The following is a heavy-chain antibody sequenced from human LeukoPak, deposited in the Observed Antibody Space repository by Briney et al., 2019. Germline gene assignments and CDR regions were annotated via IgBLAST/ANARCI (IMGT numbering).Heavy chain of an antibody. D-gene: IGHD3-22*01. J-gene: IGHJ4*02. CDR2: IYSGGST. Sequence: GGSLRLSCAASGFTVRSNYMTWVSQAPGKGLECVSVIYSGGSTYYADSVKGRFTISRDNSKNTLYLQMNSLRAEDTAVYYCARIINDYDSSGFFDYWGQGTLVTVSS. V-gene: IGHV3-53*01. CDR3: ARIINDYDSSGFFDY. CDR1: GFTVRSNY.